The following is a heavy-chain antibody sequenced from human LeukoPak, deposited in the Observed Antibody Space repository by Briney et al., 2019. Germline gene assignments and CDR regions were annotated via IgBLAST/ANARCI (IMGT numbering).Heavy chain of an antibody. CDR1: GFTFSSYA. J-gene: IGHJ4*02. CDR2: ISGSGGST. V-gene: IGHV3-23*01. Sequence: GGSLRLSCAASGFTFSSYAMSWVRQAPGKGLEWVSRISGSGGSTYYADSVKGRFTISRDNSKNTLYMQMNSLRAEDTAVYYCAKGNSGWYDYWGQGTLVTVSS. CDR3: AKGNSGWYDY. D-gene: IGHD6-19*01.